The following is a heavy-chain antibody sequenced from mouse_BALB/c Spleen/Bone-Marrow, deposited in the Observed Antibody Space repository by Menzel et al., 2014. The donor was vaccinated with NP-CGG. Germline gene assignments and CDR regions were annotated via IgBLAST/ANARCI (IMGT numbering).Heavy chain of an antibody. CDR3: ARVYGWYFDV. CDR2: INNNGGST. V-gene: IGHV5-6-3*01. D-gene: IGHD1-1*01. CDR1: GFTFSSYG. Sequence: DVMLVESGGGLVQPGGSLKLSCVASGFTFSSYGMSWVRQTPDKRLELVATINNNGGSTYYPDSVKGQFTISRDNAKNTLYLQMSSLKSEDTAMYYCARVYGWYFDVWGAGTTVTVSP. J-gene: IGHJ1*01.